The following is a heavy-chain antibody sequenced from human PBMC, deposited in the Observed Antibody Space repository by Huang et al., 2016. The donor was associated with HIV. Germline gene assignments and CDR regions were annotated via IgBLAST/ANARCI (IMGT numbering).Heavy chain of an antibody. V-gene: IGHV4-34*01. CDR2: IDRSGST. CDR3: ASGPHSARTLDF. J-gene: IGHJ4*02. CDR1: GGSFTGYY. D-gene: IGHD6-6*01. Sequence: QVQLQQWGAGLLKPSETLSLTCAVYGGSFTGYYWSWFRQPPGQGLEWIGEIDRSGSTNCTPSLKSRVTMSVDTSKNQFSLKLISVTAADTAMYYGASGPHSARTLDFWGQGTLVTVSS.